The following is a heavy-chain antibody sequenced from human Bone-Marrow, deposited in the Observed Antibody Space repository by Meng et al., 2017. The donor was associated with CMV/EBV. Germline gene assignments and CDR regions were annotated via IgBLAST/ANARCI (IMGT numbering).Heavy chain of an antibody. D-gene: IGHD2-2*01. V-gene: IGHV3-7*01. Sequence: GESLKISCAASGFTFSSYWMSWVRQAPGKGLEWVANIKQDGSEKYYVDSVKGRFTISRDNAKNSLYLQMNSLRAEDTAVYYCAREGESIVPAAMGWSFYNGMDVWGQGTTVTVSS. CDR2: IKQDGSEK. CDR3: AREGESIVPAAMGWSFYNGMDV. CDR1: GFTFSSYW. J-gene: IGHJ6*02.